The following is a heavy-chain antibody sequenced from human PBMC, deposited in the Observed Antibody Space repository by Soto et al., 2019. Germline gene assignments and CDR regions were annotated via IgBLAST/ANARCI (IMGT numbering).Heavy chain of an antibody. Sequence: GGSLRLSCAASGFTFSSYAMSWVRQAPGKGLEWVSAISGSGGSTYYAGSVKGRFTISRDNSKNTLYLQMNSLRAEDTAVYYCAKDPVPDYYDSSGSLYFDYWGQGTLVTVSS. J-gene: IGHJ4*02. CDR2: ISGSGGST. V-gene: IGHV3-23*01. CDR3: AKDPVPDYYDSSGSLYFDY. D-gene: IGHD3-22*01. CDR1: GFTFSSYA.